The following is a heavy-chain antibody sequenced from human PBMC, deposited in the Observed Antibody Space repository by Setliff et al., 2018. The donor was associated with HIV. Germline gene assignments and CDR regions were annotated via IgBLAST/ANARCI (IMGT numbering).Heavy chain of an antibody. V-gene: IGHV1-69*13. CDR2: IIPIFGTA. CDR1: GDSFSSYA. CDR3: ARDLLLVLGATLGVFDI. D-gene: IGHD1-26*01. Sequence: SVKVSCKTSGDSFSSYAISWVRQAPGQGLEWMGGIIPIFGTANYAQKFQGRVTITADESTSTAYMELSSLRAEDTAVYFCARDLLLVLGATLGVFDIWGQGTMVTVSS. J-gene: IGHJ3*02.